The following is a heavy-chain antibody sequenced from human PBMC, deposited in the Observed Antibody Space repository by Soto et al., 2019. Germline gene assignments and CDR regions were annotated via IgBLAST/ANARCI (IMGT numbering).Heavy chain of an antibody. CDR3: ARGRASSSWSPPLDY. D-gene: IGHD6-13*01. CDR1: GGSISSYY. J-gene: IGHJ4*02. CDR2: IYYSGST. Sequence: TLSLTCTVSGGSISSYYWSWFRQPPGKGLEWIGYIYYSGSTNYNPSLKSRVTISVDTSKNQFPLKLSSVTAADTAVYYCARGRASSSWSPPLDYWGQGTLVTVSS. V-gene: IGHV4-59*01.